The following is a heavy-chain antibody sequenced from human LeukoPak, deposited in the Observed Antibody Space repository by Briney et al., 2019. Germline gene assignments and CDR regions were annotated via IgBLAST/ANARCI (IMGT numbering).Heavy chain of an antibody. CDR3: AKDNGDPSVGMDV. V-gene: IGHV3-43*02. CDR2: ISGDGSRT. J-gene: IGHJ6*02. CDR1: GFTFDYYA. D-gene: IGHD4-17*01. Sequence: GGSLRLSRAASGFTFDYYAVHWVRQAPGKGLEWVSLISGDGSRTSYADSVKGRFTISRDNSKNSLYLQMNSLRTEDTALYYCAKDNGDPSVGMDVWGQGTTVTVSS.